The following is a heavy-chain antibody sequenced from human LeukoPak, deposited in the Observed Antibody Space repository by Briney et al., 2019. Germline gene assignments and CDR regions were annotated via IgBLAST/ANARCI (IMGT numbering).Heavy chain of an antibody. CDR1: GFTFSSYA. D-gene: IGHD4-23*01. J-gene: IGHJ4*02. Sequence: GGSLRPSCAASGFTFSSYAMSWVRQAPGKGLEWVSAISGSGGSTYYADSVKGRFTISRDNSKNTLYLQMNSLRAEDTAVYYCARAVTVVTPIDYWGQGTLVTVSS. CDR2: ISGSGGST. V-gene: IGHV3-23*01. CDR3: ARAVTVVTPIDY.